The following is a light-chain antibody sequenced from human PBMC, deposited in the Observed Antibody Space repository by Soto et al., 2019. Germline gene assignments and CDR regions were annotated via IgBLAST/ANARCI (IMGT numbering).Light chain of an antibody. CDR3: QQYGSSPLT. J-gene: IGKJ4*01. Sequence: ETVLTQSPATLSLSPGERVTLSCRASQTVSTYLAWYQQKPGQSPRLLISDTSNRATGVPARFSGSGSGTDFTLTISSLEPEDFAVYYCQQYGSSPLTFGGGTKVEIK. CDR1: QTVSTY. CDR2: DTS. V-gene: IGKV3-11*01.